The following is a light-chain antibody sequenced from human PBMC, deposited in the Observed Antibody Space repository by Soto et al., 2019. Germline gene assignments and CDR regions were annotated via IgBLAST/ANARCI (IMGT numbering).Light chain of an antibody. V-gene: IGKV3-15*01. J-gene: IGKJ2*01. CDR2: GAS. CDR1: QSASNN. Sequence: DIVMTQSPATLSVSPGERATLSCRASQSASNNLAWYQHKPGQAPRLLIYGASTRATGLPARFSGSGSGTEFTLTISSLQSEDFGVYYCQQYNYWPPFTFDQGTKLEIK. CDR3: QQYNYWPPFT.